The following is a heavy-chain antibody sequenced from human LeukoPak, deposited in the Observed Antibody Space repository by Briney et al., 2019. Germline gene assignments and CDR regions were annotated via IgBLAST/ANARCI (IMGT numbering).Heavy chain of an antibody. Sequence: GGTLRLSCAASGFTFSSYGMSWVRQAPGKGLEWVSAISGSGGSTYYADSVKGRFTISRDNSKNTLYLQMNSLRAEDTAVYYCAKDPRGGYYGSGSYYGYYFDYWGQGTLVTVSS. CDR3: AKDPRGGYYGSGSYYGYYFDY. CDR1: GFTFSSYG. CDR2: ISGSGGST. D-gene: IGHD3-10*01. J-gene: IGHJ4*02. V-gene: IGHV3-23*01.